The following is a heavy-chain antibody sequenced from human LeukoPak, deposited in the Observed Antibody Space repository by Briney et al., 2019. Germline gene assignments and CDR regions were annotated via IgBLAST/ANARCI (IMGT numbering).Heavy chain of an antibody. CDR3: ARDQFGVTMVRGVIMNMYYFDY. Sequence: ASVKVSCKASGYTFTSYGISWVRQAPGQGLGWMGWISAYNGNTNYAQKLQGRVTMTTDTSTSTAYMELRSLRSDDTAVYYCARDQFGVTMVRGVIMNMYYFDYWGQGTLVTVSS. V-gene: IGHV1-18*01. CDR1: GYTFTSYG. D-gene: IGHD3-10*01. J-gene: IGHJ4*02. CDR2: ISAYNGNT.